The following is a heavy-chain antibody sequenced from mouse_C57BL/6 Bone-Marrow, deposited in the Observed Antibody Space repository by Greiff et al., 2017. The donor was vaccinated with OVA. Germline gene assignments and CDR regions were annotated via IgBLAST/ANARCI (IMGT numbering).Heavy chain of an antibody. D-gene: IGHD2-3*01. CDR2: ISSGSSTI. J-gene: IGHJ2*01. V-gene: IGHV5-17*01. CDR3: AREGGYYVWYFDY. Sequence: EVKLMESGGGLVKPGGSLKLSCAASGFTFSDYGMHWVRQAPEKGLEWVAYISSGSSTIYYADTVKGRFTISRDNAKNTLFLQMTSLRSEDTAMYYCAREGGYYVWYFDYWGQGTTLTVSS. CDR1: GFTFSDYG.